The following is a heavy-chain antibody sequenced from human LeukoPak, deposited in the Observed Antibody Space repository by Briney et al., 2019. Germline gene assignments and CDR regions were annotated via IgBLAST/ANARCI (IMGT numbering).Heavy chain of an antibody. CDR3: ATSHSGTYTLFDY. Sequence: SETLSLTCTVSGGSISSYYWSWIRQPPGKGLEWIGYIYYSGSTNYNPSLKSRVTISVDTSKNQFSLKLTSVTAADTAVYYCATSHSGTYTLFDYWGQGTLVSVSS. D-gene: IGHD1-26*01. CDR2: IYYSGST. CDR1: GGSISSYY. J-gene: IGHJ4*02. V-gene: IGHV4-59*08.